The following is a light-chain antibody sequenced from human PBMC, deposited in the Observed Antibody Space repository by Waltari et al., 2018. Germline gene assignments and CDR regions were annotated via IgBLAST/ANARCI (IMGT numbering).Light chain of an antibody. Sequence: ETVLTQSPGTLSLPPGERATLACRASQSVSSSYLAWYQQKPGQAPRLLIYGASSRATGIPDRFSGSGSGTDFTLTISRLEPEDFAVYYCQQYGSSPPYTFGQGTRLEIK. CDR3: QQYGSSPPYT. CDR2: GAS. V-gene: IGKV3-20*01. CDR1: QSVSSSY. J-gene: IGKJ5*01.